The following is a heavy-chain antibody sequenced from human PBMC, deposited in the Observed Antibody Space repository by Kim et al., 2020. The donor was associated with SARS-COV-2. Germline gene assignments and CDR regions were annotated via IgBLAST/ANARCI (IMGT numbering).Heavy chain of an antibody. Sequence: SETLSLTCTVSGGSISRSSYYWGWIRQPPGKGLEWIGSIYYSGSTYYNASLKSRVTISIDTSKNQFSLKLSSVTAADTALYYCARSKPASIVAAGTAFDYWGPGTLVTVSS. V-gene: IGHV4-39*01. J-gene: IGHJ4*02. CDR1: GGSISRSSYY. D-gene: IGHD6-13*01. CDR2: IYYSGST. CDR3: ARSKPASIVAAGTAFDY.